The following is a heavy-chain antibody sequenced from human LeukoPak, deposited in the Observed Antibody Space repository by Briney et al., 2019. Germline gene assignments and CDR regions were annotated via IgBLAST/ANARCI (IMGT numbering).Heavy chain of an antibody. D-gene: IGHD2-2*01. CDR1: GFRFSTYG. Sequence: GGSLRLSCAASGFRFSTYGMHWVRQAPGKGLECVAFIQNDGSNQFYVDSVKGRFTISRDNSKNTIYLQMSSLRPEDSAIYYCAKGLVVFVEFFEYWGQGALVTVSS. CDR2: IQNDGSNQ. CDR3: AKGLVVFVEFFEY. V-gene: IGHV3-30*02. J-gene: IGHJ4*02.